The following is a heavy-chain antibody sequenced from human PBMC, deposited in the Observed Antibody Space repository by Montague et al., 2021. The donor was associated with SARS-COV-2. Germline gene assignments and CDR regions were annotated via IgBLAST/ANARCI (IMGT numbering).Heavy chain of an antibody. V-gene: IGHV4-34*01. CDR1: GGSFSGRH. D-gene: IGHD3-22*01. CDR2: INNSGST. J-gene: IGHJ6*03. Sequence: SETLSLTCAVYGGSFSGRHWSWIRQPPGKGLEWIGEINNSGSTNYNPSLKSRVTISVDTSKNQFSLKLHSVTAADTAVYYCARGRIEVSMIVVVLTGASYYMDVWGKGTTATVSS. CDR3: ARGRIEVSMIVVVLTGASYYMDV.